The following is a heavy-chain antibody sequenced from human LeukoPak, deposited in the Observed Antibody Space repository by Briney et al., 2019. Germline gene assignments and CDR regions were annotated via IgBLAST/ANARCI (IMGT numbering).Heavy chain of an antibody. D-gene: IGHD2-15*01. CDR1: GYTFTSYG. J-gene: IGHJ6*03. CDR2: INPNSGGT. V-gene: IGHV1-2*02. CDR3: AREVVAATVNYYYYMDV. Sequence: ASVKVSCKAAGYTFTSYGISLVRQAPAQGLEWMGWINPNSGGTNYAQKFQGRVTMTRDTSISTAYMELSRLRSDDAAVYYCAREVVAATVNYYYYMDVWGKGTTVTVSS.